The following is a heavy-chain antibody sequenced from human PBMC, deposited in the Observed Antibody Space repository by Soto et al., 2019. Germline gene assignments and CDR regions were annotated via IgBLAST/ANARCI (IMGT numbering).Heavy chain of an antibody. D-gene: IGHD3-16*02. CDR1: GGSISSGGYS. J-gene: IGHJ4*02. Sequence: QLQLQESGSGLVKPSQTLSLTCAVSGGSISSGGYSWSWIRQPPGKGLEWIGYIYHSESTYYNPSLKSRVTISVDRSKNQFSLKLSSVTAAVTAVYYCPLRLGELSAPGAFDYWGQGTLVTVSS. V-gene: IGHV4-30-2*01. CDR3: PLRLGELSAPGAFDY. CDR2: IYHSEST.